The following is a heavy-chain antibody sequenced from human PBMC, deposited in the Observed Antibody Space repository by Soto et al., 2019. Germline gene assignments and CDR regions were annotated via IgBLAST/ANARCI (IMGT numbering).Heavy chain of an antibody. CDR1: GFTFSSYD. V-gene: IGHV3-13*01. D-gene: IGHD3-22*01. J-gene: IGHJ6*02. CDR3: ARDLADYDADYYYYYGMDV. CDR2: IGTAGDT. Sequence: GGSLRLSCAASGFTFSSYDMHWVRQATGKGLEWVSAIGTAGDTYYPGSVKGRFTISRENAKNSLYLQMNSLRAEDTAVYYCARDLADYDADYYYYYGMDVWGQGTTVTVSS.